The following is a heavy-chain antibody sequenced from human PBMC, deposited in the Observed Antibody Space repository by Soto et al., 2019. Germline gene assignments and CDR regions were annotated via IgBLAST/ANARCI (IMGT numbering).Heavy chain of an antibody. Sequence: PGESLTSACRTSGYRFTSYWIAWVLQMPGKGLEWMGIIFPSDSDTRYSPSFQGQVTISADRSTSTVFLQWASLKASDTAVYFCARKDKSGYFNWFDPWGQGTMVTVSS. CDR1: GYRFTSYW. CDR2: IFPSDSDT. V-gene: IGHV5-51*01. CDR3: ARKDKSGYFNWFDP. D-gene: IGHD3-22*01. J-gene: IGHJ5*02.